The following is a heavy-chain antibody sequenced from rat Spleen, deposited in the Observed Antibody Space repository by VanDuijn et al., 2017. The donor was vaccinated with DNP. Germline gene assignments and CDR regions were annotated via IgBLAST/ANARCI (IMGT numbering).Heavy chain of an antibody. J-gene: IGHJ2*01. Sequence: QVQLKESGPGLVQPSQTLSLACTVSGFSLTSYHVHWVRQPSGKGLEWMGVIWTGGSTEYNSALKSRLSISRDTSKSQVFLKMNSLQTEDTATYYCARGIPDFDYWGQGVMVTVSS. CDR1: GFSLTSYH. CDR2: IWTGGST. D-gene: IGHD2-2*01. CDR3: ARGIPDFDY. V-gene: IGHV2-43*01.